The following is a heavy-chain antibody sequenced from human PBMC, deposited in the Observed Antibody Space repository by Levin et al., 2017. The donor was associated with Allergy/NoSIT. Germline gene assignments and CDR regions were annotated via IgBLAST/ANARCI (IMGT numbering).Heavy chain of an antibody. CDR2: IWYDGSNK. CDR1: GFTFSSYG. J-gene: IGHJ5*02. V-gene: IGHV3-33*01. CDR3: VRGYCSGGSCYRGWFDP. Sequence: QTGGSLRLSCAASGFTFSSYGMHWVRQAPGKGLEWVAVIWYDGSNKYYADSVKGRFTISRDNSKNTLYLQMNSLRAEDTAVYYCVRGYCSGGSCYRGWFDPWGQGTLVTVSS. D-gene: IGHD2-15*01.